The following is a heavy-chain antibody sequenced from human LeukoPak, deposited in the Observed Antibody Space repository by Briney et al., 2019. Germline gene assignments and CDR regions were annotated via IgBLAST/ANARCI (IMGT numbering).Heavy chain of an antibody. CDR3: AKDMNTVTTTFDY. J-gene: IGHJ4*02. Sequence: QSGGSLRLSCAASGFTFSSYGMHWARQAPGKGLEWVAVISNDATKKYYADSVKGRSTISRDNPENTLYLQMNSLRAEDTAVYYCAKDMNTVTTTFDYWGQGTLVTVSS. V-gene: IGHV3-30*18. CDR1: GFTFSSYG. CDR2: ISNDATKK. D-gene: IGHD4-17*01.